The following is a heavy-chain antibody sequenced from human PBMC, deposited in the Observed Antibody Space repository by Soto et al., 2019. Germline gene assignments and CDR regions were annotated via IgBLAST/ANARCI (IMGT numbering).Heavy chain of an antibody. J-gene: IGHJ4*02. CDR3: TTEGIVAAGFDH. CDR2: IRGKTDGGTA. CDR1: GFTFRNAW. Sequence: EAQLVESGGGLVKPGGSLRLSCAVSGFTFRNAWMSWVRQAPGKGLESVGRIRGKTDGGTADYAAPVKGRFTISRDDSKNTLYLQMKSLKTEDTAVYYCTTEGIVAAGFDHWGQGTLVTVSS. V-gene: IGHV3-15*01. D-gene: IGHD6-13*01.